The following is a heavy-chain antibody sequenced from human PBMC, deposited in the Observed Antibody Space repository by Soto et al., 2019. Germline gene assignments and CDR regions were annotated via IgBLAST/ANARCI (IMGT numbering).Heavy chain of an antibody. Sequence: GGSLRLSCAASGFTFSSYSMNWVRQAPGKGLEWVSYISSSSTIYYADSVKGRFTISRDNAKNSLYLQMNSLRAEDTAVYYCARDDSSGPPEYLQHWGQGTLVTVSS. CDR1: GFTFSSYS. CDR3: ARDDSSGPPEYLQH. CDR2: ISSSSTI. V-gene: IGHV3-48*04. D-gene: IGHD3-22*01. J-gene: IGHJ1*01.